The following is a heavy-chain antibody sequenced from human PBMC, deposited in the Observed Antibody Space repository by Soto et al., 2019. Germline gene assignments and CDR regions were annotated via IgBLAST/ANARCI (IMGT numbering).Heavy chain of an antibody. CDR1: GFTFSSHA. J-gene: IGHJ4*02. D-gene: IGHD5-18*01. CDR2: ISGSGGST. Sequence: GGSLRLSCAASGFTFSSHAMSWVRQAPGKGLEWVSAISGSGGSTYYADSVKGRFTISRDNSKNTLHLQMNSLRAEDTAVYYRARSYSYGYSSFDYWGQGTLVTVAS. V-gene: IGHV3-23*01. CDR3: ARSYSYGYSSFDY.